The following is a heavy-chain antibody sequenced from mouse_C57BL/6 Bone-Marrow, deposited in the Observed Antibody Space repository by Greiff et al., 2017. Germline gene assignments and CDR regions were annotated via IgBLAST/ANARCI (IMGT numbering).Heavy chain of an antibody. V-gene: IGHV1-80*01. CDR3: ARPGFIMHYYAMDY. D-gene: IGHD1-1*01. Sequence: QVQLQQSGAELVKPGASVKISCKASGYAFSSYWMNWVKRRPGKGLEWIGQIYPGDGDTNYNGKFKGKATLTADKSSSTAYMQLSSLTSEDSAVYFCARPGFIMHYYAMDYWGQGTSVTVSS. CDR2: IYPGDGDT. CDR1: GYAFSSYW. J-gene: IGHJ4*01.